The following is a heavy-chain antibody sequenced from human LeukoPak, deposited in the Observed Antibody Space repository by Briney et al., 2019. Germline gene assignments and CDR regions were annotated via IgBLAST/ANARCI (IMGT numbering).Heavy chain of an antibody. D-gene: IGHD6-19*01. CDR3: AKVVAGRYQDY. CDR2: ISSSSKDI. J-gene: IGHJ4*02. Sequence: PGGSLRLSCAASGFTFTSHTMTWVRQAPGKGLEWVSLISSSSKDISYADSVKGRFTISRDNAKNSLYLQMNSLRAEDTAVYYCAKVVAGRYQDYWGQGTLVSVSS. V-gene: IGHV3-21*04. CDR1: GFTFTSHT.